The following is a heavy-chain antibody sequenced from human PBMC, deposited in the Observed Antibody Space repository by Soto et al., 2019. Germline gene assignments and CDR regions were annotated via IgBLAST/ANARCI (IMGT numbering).Heavy chain of an antibody. CDR1: GFTFSSYA. CDR3: AKDRGITMVRGVSDY. CDR2: ISGSGGST. D-gene: IGHD3-10*01. J-gene: IGHJ4*02. V-gene: IGHV3-23*01. Sequence: EVQLLESGGGLVQPGGSLRLSCAASGFTFSSYAMSWVRQAPGKGLEWVAAISGSGGSTYYADSVKGRFTISRDNSKNTRYRQMNSLSAEDTAVYYCAKDRGITMVRGVSDYWGQGTLVTVSS.